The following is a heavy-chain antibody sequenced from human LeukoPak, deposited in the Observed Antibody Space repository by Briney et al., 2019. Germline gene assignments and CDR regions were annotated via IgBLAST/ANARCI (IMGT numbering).Heavy chain of an antibody. V-gene: IGHV3-33*01. CDR1: GFTFGSYG. J-gene: IGHJ4*02. CDR2: IWYDGSNK. Sequence: GGSLRLSCAASGFTFGSYGMHWVRQAPGKGLEWVAVIWYDGSNKYYADSVKGRFTISRDNSKNALYLQMNSLRAEDTAVYYCARGDTVGAHDYWGQGTLVTVSS. CDR3: ARGDTVGAHDY. D-gene: IGHD1-26*01.